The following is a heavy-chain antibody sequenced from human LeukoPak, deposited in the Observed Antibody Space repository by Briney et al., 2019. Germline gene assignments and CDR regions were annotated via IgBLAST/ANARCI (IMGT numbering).Heavy chain of an antibody. CDR2: IRSNTYGGTA. CDR1: GFTFGDYA. V-gene: IGHV3-49*03. CDR3: TKGDYHAY. Sequence: PGGSLRLSCTASGFTFGDYAMSWFRQAPGKGLERVGFIRSNTYGGTAEYAASVKGRFTISRDDSKGIAYLQMNSLKTEDTAVYYCTKGDYHAYWGQGTLATVSS. J-gene: IGHJ4*02.